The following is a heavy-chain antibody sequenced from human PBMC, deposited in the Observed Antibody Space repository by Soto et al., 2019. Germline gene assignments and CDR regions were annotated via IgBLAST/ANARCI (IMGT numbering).Heavy chain of an antibody. V-gene: IGHV3-23*01. J-gene: IGHJ4*02. CDR2: ISATGGST. CDR3: AKDRLAGNFDY. Sequence: GSLRLSCAASGFTFNNYAMNWVRQAPGKGPEWVATISATGGSTYYADSVKGRFTISRDNSKNTLYLQMSGLRVEDTAVYYCAKDRLAGNFDYWGQGTQVTVSS. CDR1: GFTFNNYA.